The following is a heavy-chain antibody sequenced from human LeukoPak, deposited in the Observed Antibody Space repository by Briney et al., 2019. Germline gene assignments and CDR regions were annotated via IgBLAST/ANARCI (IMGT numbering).Heavy chain of an antibody. CDR1: GFTFSSYA. Sequence: GRSLRLSCAASGFTFSSYAMQWVRQAPGKGLEWVAAISYDGSNKYYADSVKGRFTISRDNSKTTLYLQMNSLRAEDTAGYYWAGELDHYCDSNAFDIWGQGTMVTVSS. V-gene: IGHV3-30-3*01. D-gene: IGHD3-22*01. CDR3: AGELDHYCDSNAFDI. J-gene: IGHJ3*02. CDR2: ISYDGSNK.